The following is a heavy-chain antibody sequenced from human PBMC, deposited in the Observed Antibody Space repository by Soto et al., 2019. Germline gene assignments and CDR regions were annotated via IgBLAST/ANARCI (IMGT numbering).Heavy chain of an antibody. J-gene: IGHJ5*02. CDR3: ARVGISSWYPRGWFDP. Sequence: KSSETLSLTCTVSGGSISSGDYYWSWIRQPPGKGLEWIGYIYYSGSTYYNPSLKSRVTISVDTSKNQFSPKLSSVTAADTAVYYCARVGISSWYPRGWFDPRGQGTLVTVSS. CDR2: IYYSGST. CDR1: GGSISSGDYY. D-gene: IGHD6-13*01. V-gene: IGHV4-30-4*01.